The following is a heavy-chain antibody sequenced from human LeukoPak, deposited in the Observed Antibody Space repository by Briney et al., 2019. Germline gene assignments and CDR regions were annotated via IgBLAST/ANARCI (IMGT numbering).Heavy chain of an antibody. V-gene: IGHV3-23*05. CDR2: INSNGINT. J-gene: IGHJ4*02. D-gene: IGHD3-22*01. CDR3: ASLTGVDSSGYYPLS. Sequence: PGGSLRLSCAASGFAFNFYAMSWVRQAPGKGLQWVSTINSNGINTYYADSVRGRFTISRDNSKDTLYLQMYSLRAEDTAVYYCASLTGVDSSGYYPLSGGQGTLVTVSS. CDR1: GFAFNFYA.